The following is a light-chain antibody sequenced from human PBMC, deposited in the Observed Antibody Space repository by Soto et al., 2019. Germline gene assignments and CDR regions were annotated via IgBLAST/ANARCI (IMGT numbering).Light chain of an antibody. CDR3: QHYNDWRWT. CDR2: GAS. J-gene: IGKJ1*01. V-gene: IGKV3-15*01. CDR1: QSISSK. Sequence: EIVMTQSPATLSVSPGEGATLSCRASQSISSKLAWYQQKPGQAPRLLIYGASTRATGVPARFSGSGSGTEFTLTISRLRSEDLAVYYCQHYNDWRWTFGQGTKVEIK.